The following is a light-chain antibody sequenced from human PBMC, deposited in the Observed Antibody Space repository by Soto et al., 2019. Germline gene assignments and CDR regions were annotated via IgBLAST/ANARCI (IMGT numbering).Light chain of an antibody. CDR3: QQANSFPWT. CDR1: QSISSY. Sequence: DIQMTQSPSSLSASVGDRVTITCRASQSISSYLNWYQQKPGKAPKLLIYAASSLQSGVPSRFSCSGSGTDFTLTISSLQPEDFATYYCQQANSFPWTFGQGTKVEI. V-gene: IGKV1-39*01. CDR2: AAS. J-gene: IGKJ1*01.